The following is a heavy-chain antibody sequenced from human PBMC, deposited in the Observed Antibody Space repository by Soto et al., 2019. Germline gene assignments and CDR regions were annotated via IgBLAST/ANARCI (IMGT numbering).Heavy chain of an antibody. V-gene: IGHV6-1*01. CDR1: GDSVSSNSAA. D-gene: IGHD5-18*01. Sequence: QVQLQQSGPGLVKPSQTLSLTCAISGDSVSSNSAAWNWIRQSPSRGLEWLGRTYYRSKWYNDYALSVKSRITINPDTSKNQFSLQLKSVTPEDTAIYYCAREKWTQVDYYYGVDVWGRGTTVTVSS. J-gene: IGHJ6*02. CDR3: AREKWTQVDYYYGVDV. CDR2: TYYRSKWYN.